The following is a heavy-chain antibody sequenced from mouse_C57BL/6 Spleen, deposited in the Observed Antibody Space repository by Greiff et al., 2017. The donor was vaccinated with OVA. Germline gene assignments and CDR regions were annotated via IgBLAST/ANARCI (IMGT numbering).Heavy chain of an antibody. D-gene: IGHD1-1*01. CDR1: GFTFSDYG. J-gene: IGHJ4*01. CDR3: ARTFTTVVATRAMDY. CDR2: ISSGSSTI. Sequence: EVKLMESGGGLVKPGGSLTLSCAASGFTFSDYGMHWVRQAPEKGLEWVAYISSGSSTIYYADTVKGRFTISRDNAKNTLFLQMTSLRSEDTAMYYCARTFTTVVATRAMDYWGQGTSVTVSS. V-gene: IGHV5-17*01.